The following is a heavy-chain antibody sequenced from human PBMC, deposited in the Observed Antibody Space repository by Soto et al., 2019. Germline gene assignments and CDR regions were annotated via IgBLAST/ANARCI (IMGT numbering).Heavy chain of an antibody. Sequence: ASVKVSCKASGYTFTSLDINWMRQATGQGPEWMGWMTPRNGNTGYAQKFQGRVSMTRDTSISTAYMELSGLRSEDTAVYYCARCRDAGVDFWGQGTLVTVST. V-gene: IGHV1-8*01. CDR3: ARCRDAGVDF. CDR2: MTPRNGNT. D-gene: IGHD2-15*01. J-gene: IGHJ4*02. CDR1: GYTFTSLD.